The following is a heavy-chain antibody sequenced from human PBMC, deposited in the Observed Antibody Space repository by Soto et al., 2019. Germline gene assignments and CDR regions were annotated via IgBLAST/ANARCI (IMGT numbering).Heavy chain of an antibody. CDR1: GFTFSSYG. Sequence: TGGSLRLSCAASGFTFSSYGLHWVRQAPGTGLEWVAVISYDGSNKYYADSVQGRFTISRDNSKNTLYLQMNSLRAEDTAVYYCAKDVVVGATTGLGDYYYYYGMDVWGQGTTVTVSS. J-gene: IGHJ6*02. CDR3: AKDVVVGATTGLGDYYYYYGMDV. V-gene: IGHV3-30*18. CDR2: ISYDGSNK. D-gene: IGHD1-26*01.